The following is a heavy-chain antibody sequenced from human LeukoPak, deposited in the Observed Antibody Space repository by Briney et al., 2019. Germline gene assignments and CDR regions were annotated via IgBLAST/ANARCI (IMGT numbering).Heavy chain of an antibody. Sequence: SGGSLRLSCAASGFTLSSYGMHWVRQAPGKGLGWVAVIWYDGSNKYYGDSVKGRFTISRDNSKKTVYLQMDSLRVEGTAVYYCASGDGYNDAEYLQHWGQGPLDSVS. CDR3: ASGDGYNDAEYLQH. J-gene: IGHJ1*01. CDR1: GFTLSSYG. D-gene: IGHD5-24*01. V-gene: IGHV3-33*01. CDR2: IWYDGSNK.